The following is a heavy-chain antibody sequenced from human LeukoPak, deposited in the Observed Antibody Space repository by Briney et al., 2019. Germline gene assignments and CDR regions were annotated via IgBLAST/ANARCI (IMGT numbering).Heavy chain of an antibody. D-gene: IGHD5-18*01. CDR1: GFTFDDYA. CDR3: VRGYSYGYRFDY. V-gene: IGHV3-9*01. CDR2: TSWNSGSI. J-gene: IGHJ4*02. Sequence: PGGSLRLSCAASGFTFDDYAMHWVRHAPGKGLEWVSGTSWNSGSIGYADSVKGRFTISRDNAKNSLYLQMNSLRAEDTALYYCVRGYSYGYRFDYWGQGTLVTVS.